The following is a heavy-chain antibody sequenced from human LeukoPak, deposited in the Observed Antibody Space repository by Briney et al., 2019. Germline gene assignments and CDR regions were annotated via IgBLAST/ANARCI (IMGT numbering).Heavy chain of an antibody. Sequence: GGSLRLSCAASGFTFSSYGMHWVRQAPGKGLEWVAVIWYDGSNKYYADSVKGRFTISRDTSKNTLYLQMNRLRAEDTAVYYCAKGSYSSPSDYWGQGTLVTVSS. CDR1: GFTFSSYG. V-gene: IGHV3-30*02. CDR3: AKGSYSSPSDY. CDR2: IWYDGSNK. D-gene: IGHD6-13*01. J-gene: IGHJ4*02.